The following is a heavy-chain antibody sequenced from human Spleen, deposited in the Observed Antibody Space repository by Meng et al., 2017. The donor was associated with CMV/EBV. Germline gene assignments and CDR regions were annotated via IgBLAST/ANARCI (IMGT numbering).Heavy chain of an antibody. V-gene: IGHV3-7*01. CDR2: MKQDASDI. CDR3: ARVIVVVPAATVGWFDP. Sequence: GGSLRLSCVASGFTFRNYWMAWFRQAPGKGLESVALMKQDASDIYYVDSVKGRFTISRDNAKNSLYLQMNSLRAEDTAVYYCARVIVVVPAATVGWFDPWGQGTLVTVSS. D-gene: IGHD2-2*01. J-gene: IGHJ5*02. CDR1: GFTFRNYW.